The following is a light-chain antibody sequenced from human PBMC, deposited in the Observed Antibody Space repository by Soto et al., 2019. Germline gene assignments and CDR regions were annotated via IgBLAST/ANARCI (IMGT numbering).Light chain of an antibody. CDR3: QSYDSSPSGSG. Sequence: QSVLTQPPSVSGAPGQRVTISCTGSSSNIGAGYDVHWYQQFPGTAPRLLIYANINRPSGVPDRFSGSKSGTSASLTITGLQAEDEADYYCQSYDSSPSGSGFGGGTQLTVL. CDR1: SSNIGAGYD. CDR2: ANI. J-gene: IGLJ2*01. V-gene: IGLV1-40*01.